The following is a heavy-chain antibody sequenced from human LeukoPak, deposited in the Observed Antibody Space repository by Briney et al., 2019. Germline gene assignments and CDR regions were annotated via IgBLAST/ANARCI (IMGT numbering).Heavy chain of an antibody. CDR2: IYYSGST. V-gene: IGHV4-39*02. CDR1: GGSISSSSYY. D-gene: IGHD3-3*01. J-gene: IGHJ6*02. CDR3: AREEGFWSGYHDRDV. Sequence: SETLSFTCTVSGGSISSSSYYWGWIRQPPGKGVEWIGSIYYSGSTYYNPSLKSRVTISVDTSKNQFSLKLSSVTAADTAVYYCAREEGFWSGYHDRDVRGQGTTVTVSS.